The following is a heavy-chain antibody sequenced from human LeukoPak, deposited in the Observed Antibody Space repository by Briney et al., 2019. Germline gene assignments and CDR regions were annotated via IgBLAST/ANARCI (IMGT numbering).Heavy chain of an antibody. D-gene: IGHD3-9*01. CDR2: IFDDGRT. Sequence: PSETLSLTCTVSGGSLSSSDYFWGWIRQPPGKGLEWIGTIFDDGRTSYNPSLKSRVTISVDRSKSQFSLKLSSVTAADTAVYYCARGGRYDILTGHKYYFDYWGQGTLVTVSS. CDR3: ARGGRYDILTGHKYYFDY. CDR1: GGSLSSSDYF. J-gene: IGHJ4*02. V-gene: IGHV4-39*01.